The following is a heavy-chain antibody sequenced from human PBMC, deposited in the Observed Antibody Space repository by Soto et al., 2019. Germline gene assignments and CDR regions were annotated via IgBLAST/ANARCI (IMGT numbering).Heavy chain of an antibody. J-gene: IGHJ5*02. CDR1: GLSVGTNY. V-gene: IGHV3-66*01. Sequence: EMQLVETGGGLVQPGGSLRLSCVASGLSVGTNYMTWVRQAPGKGLEWVSALYSGGSTYYADSVRGRFTISGDNSKNTVSLQMNSLRAEDTAVYYCASDDYYGSGPYDPWGQGTLVTVST. CDR2: LYSGGST. D-gene: IGHD3-10*01. CDR3: ASDDYYGSGPYDP.